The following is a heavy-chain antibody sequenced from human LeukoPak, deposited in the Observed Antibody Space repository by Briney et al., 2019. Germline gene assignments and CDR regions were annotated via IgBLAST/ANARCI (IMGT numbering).Heavy chain of an antibody. J-gene: IGHJ6*03. CDR1: GYTFTSYG. V-gene: IGHV1-18*01. CDR3: ARDLTYYNFWSGYYSTGTYYYMDV. D-gene: IGHD3-3*01. Sequence: GASVNVSCKASGYTFTSYGISWVRQAPGQGLEWIGCISAYNGNTNYAQKLKGRFTITRDTSKTTPSMELRSLRSDDTAVYYCARDLTYYNFWSGYYSTGTYYYMDVWGKGTTVTVSS. CDR2: ISAYNGNT.